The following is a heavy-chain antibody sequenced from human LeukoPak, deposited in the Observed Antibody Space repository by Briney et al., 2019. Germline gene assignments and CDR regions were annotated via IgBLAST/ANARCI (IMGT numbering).Heavy chain of an antibody. CDR2: IYYSGST. V-gene: IGHV4-39*01. J-gene: IGHJ4*02. CDR3: AGLRTYTAPPPYADY. D-gene: IGHD5-18*01. CDR1: GGSIRSSYYY. Sequence: SETLSLTCTVSGGSIRSSYYYWGWIRQPPGKGLEWIGSIYYSGSTYYNPSLKSRVTISVDTSKNQFSLKLSSVTAADTAVYYCAGLRTYTAPPPYADYWGQGTLVTVSS.